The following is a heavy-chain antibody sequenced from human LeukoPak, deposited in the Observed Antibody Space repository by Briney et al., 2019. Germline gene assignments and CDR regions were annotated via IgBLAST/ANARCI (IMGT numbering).Heavy chain of an antibody. CDR1: GGSFSGYY. CDR2: INHSGST. Sequence: PSQTLSLTCAVYGGSFSGYYWSWIRQPPGKGLEWIGEINHSGSTNYNPSLKSRVTISVDTSKNQFSLKLSSVTAADTAVYYCARGTTTVTQYYYYGMDVWGQGTTVTVSS. D-gene: IGHD4-17*01. V-gene: IGHV4-34*01. J-gene: IGHJ6*02. CDR3: ARGTTTVTQYYYYGMDV.